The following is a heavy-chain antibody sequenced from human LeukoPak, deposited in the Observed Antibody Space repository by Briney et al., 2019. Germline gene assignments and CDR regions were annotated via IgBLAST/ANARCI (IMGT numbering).Heavy chain of an antibody. D-gene: IGHD1-26*01. CDR1: GASISSYY. CDR2: IYTSGST. Sequence: SETLSLTCTVSGASISSYYWTWIRQPAGEGLEWIGRIYTSGSTNYNPSLKSRVTMSVDTSKNQFSLKLSSVSAADTAVYYCARARGGSGSYGHFDYWAREPWSPSPQ. CDR3: ARARGGSGSYGHFDY. J-gene: IGHJ4*02. V-gene: IGHV4-4*07.